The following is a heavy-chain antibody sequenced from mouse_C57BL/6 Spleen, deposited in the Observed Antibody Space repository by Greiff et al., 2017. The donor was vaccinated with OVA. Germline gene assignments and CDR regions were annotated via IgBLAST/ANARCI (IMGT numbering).Heavy chain of an antibody. CDR3: ARQSSGIFDY. J-gene: IGHJ2*01. Sequence: EVQLVESGGDLVKPGGSLKLSCAASGFTFSSYGMSWVRQTPDKRLEWVATISSGGSYTYYPDSVKGRFTISRDNAKNTLYLQMSSLKSEDTAMYYCARQSSGIFDYWGQGTTLTVSS. D-gene: IGHD3-2*02. CDR1: GFTFSSYG. CDR2: ISSGGSYT. V-gene: IGHV5-6*01.